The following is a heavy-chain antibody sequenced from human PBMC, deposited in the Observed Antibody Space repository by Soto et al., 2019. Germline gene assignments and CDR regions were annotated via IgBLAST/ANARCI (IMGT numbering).Heavy chain of an antibody. J-gene: IGHJ4*02. CDR3: ARRNCTGRRCYWGFDY. D-gene: IGHD2-15*01. CDR1: GYIFSDYY. V-gene: IGHV3-11*01. Sequence: KTGGSLRLSCAASGYIFSDYYMTWIRQAPGKGLEGVSYISSSGSTIYYADSVKGRFAISRDNAKNSLYLQMNSLRAEDTAVYYCARRNCTGRRCYWGFDYWGQGALVTVSS. CDR2: ISSSGSTI.